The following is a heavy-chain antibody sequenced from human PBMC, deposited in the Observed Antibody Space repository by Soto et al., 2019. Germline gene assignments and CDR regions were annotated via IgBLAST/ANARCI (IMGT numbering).Heavy chain of an antibody. D-gene: IGHD2-2*01. V-gene: IGHV1-18*01. CDR1: GYTFTSYG. CDR3: ARIRGGCSSTSCPDAFDI. CDR2: ISAYNGNT. Sequence: ASVKVSCKASGYTFTSYGISWVRQAPGQGLEWMGWISAYNGNTNYAQKLQGRVTMTTDTSTSTAYMELRSLRSDDTAVYYCARIRGGCSSTSCPDAFDIWGQGTMVTVSS. J-gene: IGHJ3*02.